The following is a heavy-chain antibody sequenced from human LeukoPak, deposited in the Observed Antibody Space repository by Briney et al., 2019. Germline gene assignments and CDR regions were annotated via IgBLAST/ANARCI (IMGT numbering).Heavy chain of an antibody. CDR2: IYYSGST. V-gene: IGHV4-30-4*01. Sequence: SETLSLTCTVSGGSISNGDYYWSWIRRPPGKGLEWIGYIYYSGSTYYNPSLKSRVTISVDTSKNQFSLKLSSVTAADTAVYYCATSRRVYSGYGPDYWGQGTLVTVSS. CDR1: GGSISNGDYY. D-gene: IGHD5-12*01. CDR3: ATSRRVYSGYGPDY. J-gene: IGHJ4*02.